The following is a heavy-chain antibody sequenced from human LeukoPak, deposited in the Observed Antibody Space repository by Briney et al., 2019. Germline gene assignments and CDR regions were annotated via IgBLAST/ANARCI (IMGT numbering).Heavy chain of an antibody. CDR2: ISSSSSTI. CDR3: AREGYSSGVDY. J-gene: IGHJ4*02. CDR1: GFTFSSYA. V-gene: IGHV3-48*01. D-gene: IGHD6-19*01. Sequence: PGGSLRLSCAASGFTFSSYAMSWVRQAPGKGLEWVSYISSSSSTIYYADSVKGRFTISRDNAKNSVYLQMNSLRAEDTAVYYCAREGYSSGVDYWGQGTLVTVSS.